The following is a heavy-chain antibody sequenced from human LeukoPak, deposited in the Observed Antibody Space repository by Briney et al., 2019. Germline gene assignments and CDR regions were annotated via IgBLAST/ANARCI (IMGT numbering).Heavy chain of an antibody. J-gene: IGHJ4*02. V-gene: IGHV6-1*01. CDR2: TYYRSKWYN. Sequence: SQTLSLTSAVSGDSVSSKNGAWNWIRQSPSRGLEWLGSTYYRSKWYNDYAESMEGRMTISQDTSKNQYSLHLNSVTPDDTAVYYCARDLGTTGWHTFDYWGQGTLVTVSS. D-gene: IGHD6-19*01. CDR1: GDSVSSKNGA. CDR3: ARDLGTTGWHTFDY.